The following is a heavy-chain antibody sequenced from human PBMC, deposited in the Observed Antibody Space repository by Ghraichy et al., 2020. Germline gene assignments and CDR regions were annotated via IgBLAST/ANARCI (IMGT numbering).Heavy chain of an antibody. CDR2: ISSSSSTI. J-gene: IGHJ6*02. CDR1: GFTFSSYS. Sequence: GGSLRLSCAASGFTFSSYSMNWVRQAPGKGLEWVSYISSSSSTIYYADSVKGRFTISRDNAKNSLYLQMNSLRDEDTAVYYCARAQGHYYYYGMDVWGQGTTVTVSS. CDR3: ARAQGHYYYYGMDV. V-gene: IGHV3-48*02.